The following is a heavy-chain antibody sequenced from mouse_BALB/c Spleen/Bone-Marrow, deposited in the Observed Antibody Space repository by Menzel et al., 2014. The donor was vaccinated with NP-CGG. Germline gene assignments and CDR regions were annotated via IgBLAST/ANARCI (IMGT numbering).Heavy chain of an antibody. CDR2: ISSGSSTI. CDR3: ATGTRDY. Sequence: EVQLVESGGGLVQPGGSRKLSCAASGFTFSSFGMHWVRQAPEKGLEWVAYISSGSSTIYYADTVKGRFTTSRDNPKNTLFLQMTSLRSEDTAMYYCATGTRDYWGQGTTLTVSS. V-gene: IGHV5-17*02. J-gene: IGHJ2*01. D-gene: IGHD4-1*01. CDR1: GFTFSSFG.